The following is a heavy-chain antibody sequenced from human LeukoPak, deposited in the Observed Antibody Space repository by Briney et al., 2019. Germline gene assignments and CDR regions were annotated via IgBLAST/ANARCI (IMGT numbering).Heavy chain of an antibody. V-gene: IGHV1-24*01. CDR1: GYTLTELS. CDR3: ATALRLEALDL. Sequence: ASVKVSCKVSGYTLTELSMHWVRQAPGKGLEWMGGFGAEDGERIYAQKFQDRVTMTEDTSTDTAYMELRSLRSEDTAMYYCATALRLEALDLWGHGTMVTVSS. D-gene: IGHD3-16*01. J-gene: IGHJ3*01. CDR2: FGAEDGER.